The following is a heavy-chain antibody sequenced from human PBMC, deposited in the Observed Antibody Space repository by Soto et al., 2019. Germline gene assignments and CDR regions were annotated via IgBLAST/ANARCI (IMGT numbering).Heavy chain of an antibody. V-gene: IGHV3-21*01. J-gene: IGHJ6*02. D-gene: IGHD3-3*02. CDR1: GFIFSSYS. CDR3: AREGAFLEGDV. Sequence: PGGSLRLSCAASGFIFSSYSMNWVRQAPGKGLEWVSSISSSSSYIYYADSLKGRFTISRDNAKNSLYLQMNSLRVEDTAVYYCAREGAFLEGDVWGQGTTVTVSS. CDR2: ISSSSSYI.